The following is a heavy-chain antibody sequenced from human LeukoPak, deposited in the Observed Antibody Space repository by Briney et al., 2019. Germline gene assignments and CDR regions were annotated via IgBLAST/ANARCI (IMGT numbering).Heavy chain of an antibody. CDR3: AKELEPAMLNFFGY. Sequence: GGSLRLSCAASGFTFSSYEMNWVRQAPGKGLEWVSYIGSSGSTIYYADSVKGRFTISRDNAKNSLYLQMNSLRAEDTAVYYWAKELEPAMLNFFGYWGQGTLVTVSS. J-gene: IGHJ4*02. CDR1: GFTFSSYE. V-gene: IGHV3-48*03. D-gene: IGHD5-18*01. CDR2: IGSSGSTI.